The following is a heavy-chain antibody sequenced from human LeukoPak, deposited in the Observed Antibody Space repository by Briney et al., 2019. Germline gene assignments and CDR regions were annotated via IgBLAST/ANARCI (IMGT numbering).Heavy chain of an antibody. CDR3: ARADYGGNSWKGRYYYYYMDV. D-gene: IGHD4-23*01. Sequence: GGSLRLSCAASGFTFSSYSMNWVRQAPGKGLEWVSSISSSSSYIYYADSVKGRFTISRDNAKNSLYLQMNSLRAEDTAVYYCARADYGGNSWKGRYYYYYMDVWGKGTTVTVSS. CDR2: ISSSSSYI. J-gene: IGHJ6*03. CDR1: GFTFSSYS. V-gene: IGHV3-21*01.